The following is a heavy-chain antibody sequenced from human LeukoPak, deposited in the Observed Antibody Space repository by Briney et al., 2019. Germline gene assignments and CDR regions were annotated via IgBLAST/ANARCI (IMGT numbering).Heavy chain of an antibody. CDR2: ISYDGSNK. J-gene: IGHJ6*03. Sequence: GGSLRLSCAASGFTFSSYAMHWVRQAPGKGLEWVAVISYDGSNKYYADSVKGRFTISRDIAKNSLYLQMNSLRAEDTAVYFCARSDLGDYYYYMDVWGKGTTVTVSS. CDR1: GFTFSSYA. CDR3: ARSDLGDYYYYMDV. V-gene: IGHV3-30-3*01.